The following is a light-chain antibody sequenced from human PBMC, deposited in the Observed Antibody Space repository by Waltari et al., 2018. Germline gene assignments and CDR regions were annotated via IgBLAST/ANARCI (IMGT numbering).Light chain of an antibody. CDR3: QQYNNWPPYT. Sequence: EIVMTQSPATLSVSPGERATLSCRASRSIISALAWYQHKPGQAPRLLIYGASTRTTGIPARFSGSGSGTEFTLTISSLQSEDFAVYYCQQYNNWPPYTFGQGTKLEIK. J-gene: IGKJ2*01. V-gene: IGKV3-15*01. CDR2: GAS. CDR1: RSIISA.